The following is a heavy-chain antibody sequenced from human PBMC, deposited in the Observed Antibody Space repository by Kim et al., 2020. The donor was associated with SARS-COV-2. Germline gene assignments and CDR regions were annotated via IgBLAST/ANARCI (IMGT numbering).Heavy chain of an antibody. CDR1: GFTFSSYS. CDR2: ISSSSSYI. CDR3: ARDPRGYSYGYQANWFDP. V-gene: IGHV3-21*01. J-gene: IGHJ5*02. D-gene: IGHD5-18*01. Sequence: GGSLRLSCAASGFTFSSYSMNWVRQAPGKGLEWVSSISSSSSYIYYEDSVKGRFTISRDNAKNSLYLQMNSLRAEDTAVYYCARDPRGYSYGYQANWFDPWGQGTLVTVSS.